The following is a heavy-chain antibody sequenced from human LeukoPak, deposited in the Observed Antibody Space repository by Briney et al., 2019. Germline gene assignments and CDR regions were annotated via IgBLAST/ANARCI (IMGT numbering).Heavy chain of an antibody. CDR2: INHSGST. V-gene: IGHV4-34*01. D-gene: IGHD6-19*01. Sequence: PSETLSLTCAVYGGSFSGYYWSWIRQPPGKGLEWIGEINHSGSTNYNPSLKSRVTISVDTSKNQFSLKLSSVTAADTAVYYCARGTPVADYWGQGTLVTVSS. J-gene: IGHJ4*02. CDR3: ARGTPVADY. CDR1: GGSFSGYY.